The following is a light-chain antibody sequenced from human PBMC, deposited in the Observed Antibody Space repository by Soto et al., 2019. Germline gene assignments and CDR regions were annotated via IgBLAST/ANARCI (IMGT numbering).Light chain of an antibody. V-gene: IGKV1-5*03. CDR2: KAS. J-gene: IGKJ1*01. CDR1: QNIYTW. Sequence: DIQMTQSPSTLSASVGDRVTITCRASQNIYTWLAWYQQKPGKAPNVLIFKASNLETGVPSRFSGNGSGTEFSLTISSLQPDDFATYYCQQYYDFRTFDQGTKVEIK. CDR3: QQYYDFRT.